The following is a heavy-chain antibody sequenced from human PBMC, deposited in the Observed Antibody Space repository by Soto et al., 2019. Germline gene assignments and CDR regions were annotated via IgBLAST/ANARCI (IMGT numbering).Heavy chain of an antibody. CDR3: ARATSGSYYTYYYYGMDV. CDR1: GGSISSGDYY. D-gene: IGHD3-10*01. Sequence: PSETLSLTCTVSGGSISSGDYYWSWIRQPPGKGLEWIGYIYYSGSTYYSPSLKSRVTISVDTSKNQFSLKLSSVTAADTAVYYCARATSGSYYTYYYYGMDVWGQGTTVTVSS. V-gene: IGHV4-30-4*01. CDR2: IYYSGST. J-gene: IGHJ6*02.